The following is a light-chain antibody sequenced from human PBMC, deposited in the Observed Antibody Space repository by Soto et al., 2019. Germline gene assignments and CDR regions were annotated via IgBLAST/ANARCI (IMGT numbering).Light chain of an antibody. Sequence: QSALTQPASVSGSPGQSITISCTGTSSDVGSYNLVSWYQQYPGKAPKLMIYEENKRPSGVSNRFSASKSGNTASPTISGLQAEDEAEYFCCSYAGSSTPYVFGTGTKVTVL. CDR1: SSDVGSYNL. J-gene: IGLJ1*01. CDR3: CSYAGSSTPYV. V-gene: IGLV2-23*01. CDR2: EEN.